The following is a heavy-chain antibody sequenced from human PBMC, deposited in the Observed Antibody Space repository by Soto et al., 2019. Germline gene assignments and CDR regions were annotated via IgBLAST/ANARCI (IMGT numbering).Heavy chain of an antibody. V-gene: IGHV3-30*03. CDR3: GSGYYLTGVDY. J-gene: IGHJ4*02. D-gene: IGHD3-22*01. CDR1: GFTFISYG. CDR2: ISYDGSNK. Sequence: GGSLRLSCAASGFTFISYGMHWVRQAPGKGLEWVAVISYDGSNKYYADSVKGRFTISRDNSKNTLYLQMNSLRAEDTAVYYCGSGYYLTGVDYWGQGTLVTVSS.